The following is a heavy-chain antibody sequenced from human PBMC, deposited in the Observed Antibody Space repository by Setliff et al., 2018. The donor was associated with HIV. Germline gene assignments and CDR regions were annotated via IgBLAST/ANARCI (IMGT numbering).Heavy chain of an antibody. CDR2: IYTSGST. Sequence: PSETLSLTCTVSGYSISSGSYYWSWIRQPAGKGLEWIGRIYTSGSTNYNPSLKSRVSISVDTSKNQFSLKLSSVTAADTAVYYCARDRGSGSWFDFWGQGTLVTVSS. D-gene: IGHD1-26*01. CDR1: GYSISSGSYY. V-gene: IGHV4-61*02. J-gene: IGHJ4*02. CDR3: ARDRGSGSWFDF.